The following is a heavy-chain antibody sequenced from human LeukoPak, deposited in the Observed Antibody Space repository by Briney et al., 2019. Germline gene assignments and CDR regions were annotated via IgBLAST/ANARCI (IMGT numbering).Heavy chain of an antibody. CDR1: GDSISSSRYS. CDR3: ASPMPLFGGLTY. D-gene: IGHD3-16*01. Sequence: PSETLSLTCTVSGDSISSSRYSWGWIRQPPGMGLEWIGSLYYSASTYYNPSLKSRVTISVDTSKNQFSLRLSSVTDADTAVYYCASPMPLFGGLTYWGQGTLVTVSS. J-gene: IGHJ4*02. CDR2: LYYSAST. V-gene: IGHV4-39*01.